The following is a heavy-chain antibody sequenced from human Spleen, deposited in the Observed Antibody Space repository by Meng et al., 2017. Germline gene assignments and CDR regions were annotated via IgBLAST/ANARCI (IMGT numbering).Heavy chain of an antibody. CDR1: GSSFSDYY. Sequence: QVRVQQLGSVRLKPWETLSFTGVFSGSSFSDYYWSWIRQPPGKGLEWIGEINHSGSTNYNPSLESRATISVDTSQNNLSLKLSSVTAADSAVYYCARGPTTMAHDFDYWGQGTLVTVSS. D-gene: IGHD4-11*01. CDR3: ARGPTTMAHDFDY. V-gene: IGHV4-34*01. CDR2: INHSGST. J-gene: IGHJ4*02.